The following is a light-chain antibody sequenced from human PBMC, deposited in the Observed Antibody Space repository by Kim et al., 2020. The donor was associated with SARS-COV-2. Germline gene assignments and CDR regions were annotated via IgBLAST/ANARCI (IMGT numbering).Light chain of an antibody. J-gene: IGLJ3*02. Sequence: TATLTCTTDRNHFRDQAAASLPQHQRHPPKLLSYRNTGRPSGISDRFSASRSGNTASLTITVLQPEDEADYYCAAWDTSLRYWVFGGGTQLTVL. CDR2: RNT. V-gene: IGLV10-54*01. CDR3: AAWDTSLRYWV. CDR1: RNHFRDQA.